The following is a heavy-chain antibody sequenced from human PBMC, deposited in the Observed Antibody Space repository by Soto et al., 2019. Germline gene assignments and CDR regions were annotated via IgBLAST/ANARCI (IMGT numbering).Heavy chain of an antibody. V-gene: IGHV3-33*01. Sequence: GGSLRLSCAASGFTFSSYGMHWVRRAPGKGLEWVAVIWYDGSNKYYADSVKGRFTISRDNSKNTLYLQMNSLRAEDTAGYYCARDPPLYYDSSGSLTYFAYWGQGPLVPVSS. D-gene: IGHD3-22*01. J-gene: IGHJ4*02. CDR3: ARDPPLYYDSSGSLTYFAY. CDR2: IWYDGSNK. CDR1: GFTFSSYG.